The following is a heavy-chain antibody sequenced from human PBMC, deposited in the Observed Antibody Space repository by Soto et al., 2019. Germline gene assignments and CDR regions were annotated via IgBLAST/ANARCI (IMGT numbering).Heavy chain of an antibody. Sequence: LRLSCGASGFTFQNAWMSWVRQAPGKGLEWVGRIKSRTNGGTTDLAAPVKGRFTISRDDSKNTLSLQMNSLKTEDTAVYYCTTDDPINKNWGQGTLVTVSS. J-gene: IGHJ4*02. CDR3: TTDDPINKN. CDR2: IKSRTNGGTT. CDR1: GFTFQNAW. V-gene: IGHV3-15*01.